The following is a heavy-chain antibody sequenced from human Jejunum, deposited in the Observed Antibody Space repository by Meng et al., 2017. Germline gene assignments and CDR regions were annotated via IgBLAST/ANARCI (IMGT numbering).Heavy chain of an antibody. CDR3: ARDDGDFSFHY. V-gene: IGHV3-7*01. D-gene: IGHD4-17*01. CDR1: GFTFSSYW. Sequence: GGSLRLSCAASGFTFSSYWMTWVRQAPGKGLEWVANIRKDGNEIYDVDSVKGRCTVSRDNARNTLHLQMNSLRAEDTAVYYCARDDGDFSFHYWGQGSLVTVSS. J-gene: IGHJ4*02. CDR2: IRKDGNEI.